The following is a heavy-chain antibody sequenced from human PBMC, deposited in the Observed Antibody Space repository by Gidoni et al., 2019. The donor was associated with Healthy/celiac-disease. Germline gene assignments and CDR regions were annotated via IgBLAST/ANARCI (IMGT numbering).Heavy chain of an antibody. J-gene: IGHJ4*02. D-gene: IGHD6-6*01. CDR3: ARDGRVAARPGWLNY. CDR1: GGSFSGYY. V-gene: IGHV4-34*01. CDR2: INHSEST. Sequence: QVQLQQWGAGLLKPSETLSLTCAVYGGSFSGYYWSWIRQPPGKGLEWIGEINHSESTNYNPSLKSRVTISVDTSKNQFSLKLSSVTAADTAVYYCARDGRVAARPGWLNYWGQGTLVTVSS.